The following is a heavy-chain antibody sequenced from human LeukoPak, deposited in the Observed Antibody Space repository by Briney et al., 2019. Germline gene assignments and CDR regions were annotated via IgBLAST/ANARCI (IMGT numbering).Heavy chain of an antibody. CDR2: IKQDGSEK. Sequence: HPGGSLRLSCAASGFTFSTYWMSWVRQAPGKGLEWVANIKQDGSEKYYVDSVKGRFTISRDNAKNSLYLQMNSLRADDTAVYYCARDIVAAGLFLDYWGQGTPVTVSS. J-gene: IGHJ4*02. D-gene: IGHD1-26*01. V-gene: IGHV3-7*03. CDR3: ARDIVAAGLFLDY. CDR1: GFTFSTYW.